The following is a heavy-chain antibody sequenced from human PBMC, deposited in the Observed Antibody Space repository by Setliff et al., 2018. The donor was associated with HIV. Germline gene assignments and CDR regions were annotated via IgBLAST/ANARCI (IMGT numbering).Heavy chain of an antibody. CDR2: IWHDGSNQ. CDR3: TRDSYFYDGSDYHYRHFDD. Sequence: GGSLRLSCAASGFTFSDYAMHWVRQAPGKGLEWVAVIWHDGSNQYYADSVKGRLTISRDISKNTLYLQMNGLRAEDTAIYYCTRDSYFYDGSDYHYRHFDDWGQGTLVTVSS. V-gene: IGHV3-33*01. CDR1: GFTFSDYA. J-gene: IGHJ4*02. D-gene: IGHD3-22*01.